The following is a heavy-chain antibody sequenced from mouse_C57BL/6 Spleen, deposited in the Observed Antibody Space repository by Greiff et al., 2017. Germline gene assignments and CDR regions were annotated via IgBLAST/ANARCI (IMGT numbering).Heavy chain of an antibody. V-gene: IGHV1-64*01. J-gene: IGHJ3*01. CDR1: GYTFTSYW. D-gene: IGHD2-4*01. CDR3: ARGYYDYDRAWFAY. Sequence: VQLQQPGAELVKPGASVKLSCKASGYTFTSYWMHWVKQRPGQGLEWIGMIHPNSGSTNYNEKFKSKATLTVDKSSSTAYMQLSSLTSEDSAVYYCARGYYDYDRAWFAYWGQGTLVTVSA. CDR2: IHPNSGST.